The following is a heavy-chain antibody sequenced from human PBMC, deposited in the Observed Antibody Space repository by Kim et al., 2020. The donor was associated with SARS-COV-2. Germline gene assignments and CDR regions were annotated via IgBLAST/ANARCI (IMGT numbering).Heavy chain of an antibody. Sequence: KFQGRVTITRDTSASTAYMELNSLRSEDTAVYYCASIWSGSFYYYYGMDVWGQGTTVTVSS. J-gene: IGHJ6*02. D-gene: IGHD3-3*01. CDR3: ASIWSGSFYYYYGMDV. V-gene: IGHV1-3*01.